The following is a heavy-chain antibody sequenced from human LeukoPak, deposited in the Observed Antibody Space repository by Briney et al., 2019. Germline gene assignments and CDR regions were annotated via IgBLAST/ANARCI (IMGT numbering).Heavy chain of an antibody. V-gene: IGHV1-18*01. CDR2: ISAYNGNT. D-gene: IGHD5-12*01. Sequence: LEWMGWISAYNGNTNYAQKLQGRVTMTTDTSTSTAYMELRRLRSDDTAVYSCARVLLRYSGYDSSDYWGQGTLVTVSS. J-gene: IGHJ4*02. CDR3: ARVLLRYSGYDSSDY.